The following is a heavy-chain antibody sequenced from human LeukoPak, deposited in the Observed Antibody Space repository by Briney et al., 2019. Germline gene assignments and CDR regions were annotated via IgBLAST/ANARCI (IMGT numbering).Heavy chain of an antibody. CDR2: FDPEDGET. J-gene: IGHJ3*02. CDR1: GYTLTELS. CDR3: ATDAWYYGSGKGPDAFDI. V-gene: IGHV1-24*01. D-gene: IGHD3-10*01. Sequence: ASVKVSCKVSGYTLTELSMHWVRQAPGKGLEWMGGFDPEDGETIYAQKFQGRVTMTEDTSTDTAYMELSSLRSEDTAVYYCATDAWYYGSGKGPDAFDIWGQGTMVTVSS.